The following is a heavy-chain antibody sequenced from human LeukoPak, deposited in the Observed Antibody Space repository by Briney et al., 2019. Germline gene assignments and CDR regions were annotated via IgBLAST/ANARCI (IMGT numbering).Heavy chain of an antibody. Sequence: GGSLRLSCVASGFTFSSYGMHWVRQAPGKGLEWVAVISYDGSNKYYADSVKGRFTISRDNSKNTLYLQMNSLRAEDTAVYYCAKEGPFHQGPFCYFDYWGQGTLVTVSS. CDR3: AKEGPFHQGPFCYFDY. J-gene: IGHJ4*02. D-gene: IGHD2-2*01. CDR2: ISYDGSNK. V-gene: IGHV3-30*18. CDR1: GFTFSSYG.